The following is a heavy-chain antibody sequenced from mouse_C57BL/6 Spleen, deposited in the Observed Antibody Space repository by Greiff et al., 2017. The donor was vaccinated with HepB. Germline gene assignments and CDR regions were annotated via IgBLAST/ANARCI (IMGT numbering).Heavy chain of an antibody. CDR2: IYPGNSDT. V-gene: IGHV1-5*01. CDR1: GYTFTSYW. D-gene: IGHD1-1*01. Sequence: EVQLQQSGTVLARPGASVKMSCKTSGYTFTSYWMHWVKQRPGQGLEWIGAIYPGNSDTSYNQKFKGKAKLTAVTSASTAYMELSSLTNEDSAVYYCTRPDGSREGYAMDYWGQGTSVTVSS. J-gene: IGHJ4*01. CDR3: TRPDGSREGYAMDY.